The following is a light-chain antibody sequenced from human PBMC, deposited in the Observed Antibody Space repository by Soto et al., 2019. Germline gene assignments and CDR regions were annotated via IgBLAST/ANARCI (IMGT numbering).Light chain of an antibody. J-gene: IGKJ1*01. Sequence: EIVLTQSPGTLSLSPGERATLSCRASQSVSSSYLAWYQQKPGQAPRLLIYGASSRATGIPYRFSGSGSGTDFTLTIRRLEPEDFAVYYCQQDGSSRGWTFGQVTKVEIK. CDR2: GAS. CDR3: QQDGSSRGWT. CDR1: QSVSSSY. V-gene: IGKV3-20*01.